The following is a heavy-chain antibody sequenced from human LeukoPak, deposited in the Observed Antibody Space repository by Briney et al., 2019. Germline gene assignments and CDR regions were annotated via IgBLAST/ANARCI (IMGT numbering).Heavy chain of an antibody. CDR2: ISWDGGST. J-gene: IGHJ4*02. D-gene: IGHD6-13*01. CDR1: GFTFDDYT. CDR3: AKGFDSSSWSLDY. V-gene: IGHV3-43*01. Sequence: PGGSLRLSCAASGFTFDDYTMHWVRQAPGKGLEWVSLISWDGGSTYYADSVKGRFTISRDNSKNSLYLQMNSLRTEDTASYYCAKGFDSSSWSLDYWGQGTLVTVSS.